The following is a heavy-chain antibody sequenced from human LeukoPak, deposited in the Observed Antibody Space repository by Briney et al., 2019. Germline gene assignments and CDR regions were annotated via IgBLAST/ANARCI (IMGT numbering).Heavy chain of an antibody. Sequence: PSETLSLTCTVSGGSISSSSCYWGWIRQPPGTGLEWIGSIYYSGSTYYNPSLKSRVTISVDTSKNQFSLNLTSVTAADTAVYYCARETNYDRSFHSWGQGTLVTVSS. V-gene: IGHV4-39*07. J-gene: IGHJ4*02. D-gene: IGHD3-22*01. CDR2: IYYSGST. CDR1: GGSISSSSCY. CDR3: ARETNYDRSFHS.